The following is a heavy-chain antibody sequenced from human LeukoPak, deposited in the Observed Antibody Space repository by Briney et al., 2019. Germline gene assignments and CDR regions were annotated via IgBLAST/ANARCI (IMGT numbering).Heavy chain of an antibody. CDR3: ARRIPLMVYAYFDY. CDR1: GGSFSGYY. V-gene: IGHV4-34*01. J-gene: IGHJ4*02. D-gene: IGHD2-8*01. Sequence: SETLSLTCAVDGGSFSGYYWSWIRQPPGKGLEWIGEINHSGSTNYNPSLKSRVTISVDTSKNQFSLKLRSVTAADTAVYYCARRIPLMVYAYFDYWGQGTLVTVSS. CDR2: INHSGST.